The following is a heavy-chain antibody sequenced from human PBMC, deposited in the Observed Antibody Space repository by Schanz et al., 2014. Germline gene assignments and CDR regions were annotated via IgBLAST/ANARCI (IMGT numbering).Heavy chain of an antibody. J-gene: IGHJ4*02. CDR3: ARARYTGYDCSGY. CDR2: INPNSGET. V-gene: IGHV1-2*02. D-gene: IGHD5-12*01. Sequence: QVQLVQSGPAVKKPGASMKVSCLASGYSSTEYFLHWVRQAPGQGLEWMGWINPNSGETNYEQKFKGRVTLTSDTSISTAFMELSGLTSDDTATYFCARARYTGYDCSGYWGQGTLLIVSS. CDR1: GYSSTEYF.